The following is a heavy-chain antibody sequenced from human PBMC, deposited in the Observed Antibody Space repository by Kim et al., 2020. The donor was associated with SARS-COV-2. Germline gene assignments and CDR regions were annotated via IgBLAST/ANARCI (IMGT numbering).Heavy chain of an antibody. J-gene: IGHJ4*02. CDR3: ATARSGYFY. D-gene: IGHD3-3*01. CDR1: GLTFSNAW. V-gene: IGHV3-15*01. Sequence: GGSLRLSCAVSGLTFSNAWVSWVRQAPGKGLEWVGRIKGKADGGATEYTAPVKGKFTISRDDSQSSVFLQMNSLSTEDTAVYYCATARSGYFYWGQGTLVPVSS. CDR2: IKGKADGGAT.